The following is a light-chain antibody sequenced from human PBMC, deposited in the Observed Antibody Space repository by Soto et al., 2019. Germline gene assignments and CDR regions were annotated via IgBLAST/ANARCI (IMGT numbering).Light chain of an antibody. CDR2: QVS. J-gene: IGKJ4*01. V-gene: IGKV2-30*01. CDR1: QSLVYSDGTTY. Sequence: DVVMIQSPPSLPVTLGQPASISCRSSQSLVYSDGTTYLNWLQQRPGQSPRRLIYQVSNRDPGVSDTFSGSGSGTDFTLKLRRVEAADVGVYYCMQGTHWPLTFGGGTKVEIK. CDR3: MQGTHWPLT.